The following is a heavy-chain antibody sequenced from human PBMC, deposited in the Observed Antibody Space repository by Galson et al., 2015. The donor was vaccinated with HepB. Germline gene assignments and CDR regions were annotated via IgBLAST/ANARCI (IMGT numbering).Heavy chain of an antibody. CDR3: ARDYYYDSSGLNWFDP. CDR2: INPNSGGT. Sequence: SVKVSCKASGYTFTGYYMHWVRQAPGQGLEWMGRINPNSGGTNYAQKFQGRVTMTRDTSISTAYMELSRLRSDDTAVYYCARDYYYDSSGLNWFDPWGQGTLVTVSS. CDR1: GYTFTGYY. D-gene: IGHD3-22*01. J-gene: IGHJ5*02. V-gene: IGHV1-2*06.